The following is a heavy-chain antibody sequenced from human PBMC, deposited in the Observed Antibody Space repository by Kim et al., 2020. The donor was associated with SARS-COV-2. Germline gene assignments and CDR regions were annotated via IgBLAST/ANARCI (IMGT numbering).Heavy chain of an antibody. Sequence: ASVKVSCKVSGYTLTELSMHWVRQAPGKGFEWMGGFDPEDGETIYAQKFQGRVTMTEDTFTDTAYMELSSLRSEDTAVYYCATVPLWFGDANYYYYGMDVWGQGTTVTVSS. J-gene: IGHJ6*02. CDR1: GYTLTELS. D-gene: IGHD3-10*01. CDR2: FDPEDGET. CDR3: ATVPLWFGDANYYYYGMDV. V-gene: IGHV1-24*01.